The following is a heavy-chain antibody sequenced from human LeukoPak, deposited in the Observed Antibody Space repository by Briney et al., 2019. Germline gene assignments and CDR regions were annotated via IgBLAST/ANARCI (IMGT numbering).Heavy chain of an antibody. J-gene: IGHJ4*02. CDR3: VSFYETY. CDR2: INSDGSWT. V-gene: IGHV3-74*01. CDR1: GLIFSDAW. Sequence: PGGSLRLSCAASGLIFSDAWMGWVRQAPGKGLEWVSHINSDGSWTSYADSVKGRFTISKDNAKNTVYLQMNNLRAEDTAVYYCVSFYETYWGRGTLVTVSS. D-gene: IGHD2-2*01.